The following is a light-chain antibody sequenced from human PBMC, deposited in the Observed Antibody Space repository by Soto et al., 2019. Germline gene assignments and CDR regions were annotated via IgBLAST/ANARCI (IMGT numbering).Light chain of an antibody. Sequence: QSALTQPPSASGPPGQSVTISCTGTSSDVGVYNYVSWYQQHPGKAPKLLIYEVSKRPSGVPDRFSGSKSGNTASLTVSGLQAEDEADFYCSSYAGSNNVVFGGGTKVTVL. CDR1: SSDVGVYNY. CDR2: EVS. J-gene: IGLJ2*01. V-gene: IGLV2-8*01. CDR3: SSYAGSNNVV.